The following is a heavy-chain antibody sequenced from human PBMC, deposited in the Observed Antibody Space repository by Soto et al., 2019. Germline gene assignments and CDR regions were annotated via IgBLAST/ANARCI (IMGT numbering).Heavy chain of an antibody. D-gene: IGHD3-9*01. Sequence: SETLSLTCTVSGGSISSGDYYWSWIRQPPGKGLEWIGYIYYSGSTYYNPSLKSRVTISVDTSKNQFSLKLSSVTAADTAVYYCARGLTYYDILTGYSLPLDVWGQGTTVTVSS. CDR1: GGSISSGDYY. CDR3: ARGLTYYDILTGYSLPLDV. J-gene: IGHJ6*02. V-gene: IGHV4-30-4*01. CDR2: IYYSGST.